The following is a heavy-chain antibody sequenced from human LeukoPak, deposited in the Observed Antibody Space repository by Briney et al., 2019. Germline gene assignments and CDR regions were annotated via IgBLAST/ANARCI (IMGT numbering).Heavy chain of an antibody. J-gene: IGHJ4*02. CDR2: ISGSGGST. V-gene: IGHV3-23*01. D-gene: IGHD2-15*01. Sequence: GGSLSLSCAASGFTFSSYAMSWVRQAPGKGLEWLSAISGSGGSTYYAHSMKGRFTIPRHNSKNTLYLQMNSLRAEDTAVYYCAKDLRRGYCSGGSCYSYLLGYFDYWGQGTLVTVSS. CDR1: GFTFSSYA. CDR3: AKDLRRGYCSGGSCYSYLLGYFDY.